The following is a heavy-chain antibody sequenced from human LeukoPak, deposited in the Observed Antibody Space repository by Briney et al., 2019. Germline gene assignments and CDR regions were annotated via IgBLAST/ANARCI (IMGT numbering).Heavy chain of an antibody. V-gene: IGHV7-4-1*02. Sequence: ASVKVSCKASGYTFTHYAINWVRQAPGQGLEWMGWINTNTATPMYAQGFSGRFVFSLDVSDSTAYLHINSLEAGDTAVYYCAKEEGWGVNSFDMWGQGTMVTVSS. CDR1: GYTFTHYA. CDR2: INTNTATP. CDR3: AKEEGWGVNSFDM. J-gene: IGHJ3*02. D-gene: IGHD1-26*01.